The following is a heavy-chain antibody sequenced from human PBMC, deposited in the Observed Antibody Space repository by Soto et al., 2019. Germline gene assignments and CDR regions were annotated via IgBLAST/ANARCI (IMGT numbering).Heavy chain of an antibody. J-gene: IGHJ4*02. Sequence: GGSLRLSCTGSGFTFGNYGMHWVRQAPGKGLEWVASTSYDGNNKYYADSLKGRFTISRDNSKKMVYLQMTSLGPEDTAVYYCAKGGGSARDFDYWGQGALVTVSS. CDR1: GFTFGNYG. D-gene: IGHD1-26*01. CDR3: AKGGGSARDFDY. CDR2: TSYDGNNK. V-gene: IGHV3-30*18.